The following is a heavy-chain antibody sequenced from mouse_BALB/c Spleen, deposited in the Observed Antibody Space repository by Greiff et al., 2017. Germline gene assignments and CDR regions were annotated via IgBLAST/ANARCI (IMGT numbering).Heavy chain of an antibody. J-gene: IGHJ2*01. CDR3: ARGRPFDY. CDR2: ISSGSSTI. V-gene: IGHV5-17*02. CDR1: GFTFSSFG. Sequence: EVQVVESGGGLVQPGGSRKLSCAASGFTFSSFGMHWVRQAPEKGLEWVAYISSGSSTIYYADTVKGRFTISRDNPKNTLFLQMTSLRSEDTAMYYCARGRPFDYWGQGTTRTVSA.